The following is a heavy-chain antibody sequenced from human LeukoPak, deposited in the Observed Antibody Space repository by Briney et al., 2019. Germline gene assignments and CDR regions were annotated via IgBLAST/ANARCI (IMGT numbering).Heavy chain of an antibody. V-gene: IGHV3-21*01. CDR2: ISSSSSFI. CDR1: GFTFSSYS. D-gene: IGHD3-9*01. Sequence: PGGSLRLSCAASGFTFSSYSMNWVRQAPGKGLDWVSSISSSSSFIYYADSLKGRFTISRDNARNSLYLQMNSLRAEDTAVYYCARGQLRGTPGYYDILTGYLDDAFDIWGQGTMVTVSS. J-gene: IGHJ3*02. CDR3: ARGQLRGTPGYYDILTGYLDDAFDI.